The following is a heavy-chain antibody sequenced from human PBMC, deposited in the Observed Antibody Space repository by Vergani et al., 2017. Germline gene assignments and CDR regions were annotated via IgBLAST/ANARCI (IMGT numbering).Heavy chain of an antibody. CDR3: GRVADFYGLGGRLLDL. CDR1: GGSMSGYY. CDR2: MYHSGST. D-gene: IGHD3-10*01. J-gene: IGHJ5*02. V-gene: IGHV4-59*01. Sequence: QVRLQESGPGLVKPSQTLSLTCSVSGGSMSGYYWSWIRQPPGKDLEWIGYMYHSGSTNYNPSRETRVTISGDTSKNQFSLKLNSVTAADTAVYYCGRVADFYGLGGRLLDLWGQGILVTVSS.